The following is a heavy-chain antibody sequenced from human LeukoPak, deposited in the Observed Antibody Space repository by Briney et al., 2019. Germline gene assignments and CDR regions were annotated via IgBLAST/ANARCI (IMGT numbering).Heavy chain of an antibody. V-gene: IGHV4-61*02. CDR2: IYTSGST. D-gene: IGHD6-6*01. CDR3: ASGPSIAACNYYYYYMDV. CDR1: GGSISSGSYY. J-gene: IGHJ6*03. Sequence: SETLSLTCTVSGGSISSGSYYWSWIRQPAGKGLEWIGRIYTSGSTNYNPSLTSRVTISVDTSKNQFSLKLSSVTAADTAVYYCASGPSIAACNYYYYYMDVWGKGTTVTVSS.